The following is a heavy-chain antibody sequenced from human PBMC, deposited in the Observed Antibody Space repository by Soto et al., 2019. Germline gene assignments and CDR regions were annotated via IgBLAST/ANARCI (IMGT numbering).Heavy chain of an antibody. Sequence: QVQLQESGPGLVKPSETLSLTCTVSGASIRSYEWGWIRQRPGEGLEWIGFFQYSGSTRYNPSLKXXXXXXXXXXXXXXXXXXXXXXXXXXXXXYCAREMGTWLLNSVLDPWGQGTQVTVFS. J-gene: IGHJ5*02. V-gene: IGHV4-59*04. CDR1: GASIRSYE. D-gene: IGHD3-10*01. CDR2: FQYSGST. CDR3: AREMGTWLLNSVLDP.